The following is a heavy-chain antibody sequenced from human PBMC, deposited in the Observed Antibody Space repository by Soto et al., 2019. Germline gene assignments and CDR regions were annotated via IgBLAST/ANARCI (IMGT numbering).Heavy chain of an antibody. CDR1: GFTFDDYT. V-gene: IGHV3-43*01. D-gene: IGHD3-9*01. CDR2: ISWDGGST. J-gene: IGHJ4*02. CDR3: AKADGDDTARIDY. Sequence: EVQLVESGGVVVQPGGSLRLSCAASGFTFDDYTMHWVRQAPGNGLEWVSLISWDGGSTYYADSLKGRFTISRDNSKNSLYLQMNSLRTEDTALSYCAKADGDDTARIDYWGQGTLVTVSS.